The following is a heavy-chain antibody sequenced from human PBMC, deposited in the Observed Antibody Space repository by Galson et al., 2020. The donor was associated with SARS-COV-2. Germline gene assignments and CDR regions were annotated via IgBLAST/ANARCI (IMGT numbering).Heavy chain of an antibody. CDR3: ATSPGYSSGWSAGFDI. Sequence: ASVKVSCKASGYTFTGYYMHWVRQAPGQGLEWMGWINPNGGVTNYAQKFQGRVTMTRDTSISTASLELTSLRSDDTAVYYCATSPGYSSGWSAGFDIWGQGPLVTVSS. V-gene: IGHV1-2*02. D-gene: IGHD6-19*01. CDR2: INPNGGVT. CDR1: GYTFTGYY. J-gene: IGHJ3*02.